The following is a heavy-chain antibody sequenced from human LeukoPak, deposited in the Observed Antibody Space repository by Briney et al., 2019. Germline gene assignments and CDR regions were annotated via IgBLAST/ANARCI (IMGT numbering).Heavy chain of an antibody. CDR2: IYTSGST. Sequence: SETLSLTCTVSGGSISSYYWSWIRQPAGKGLEWIGRIYTSGSTNYNPSLKSRVTMSVDTSKNQFSLKLSSVTAADTAVYYCARHRVIWGYYGPYFDYWGQGTLVTVSS. J-gene: IGHJ4*02. V-gene: IGHV4-4*07. D-gene: IGHD1-26*01. CDR3: ARHRVIWGYYGPYFDY. CDR1: GGSISSYY.